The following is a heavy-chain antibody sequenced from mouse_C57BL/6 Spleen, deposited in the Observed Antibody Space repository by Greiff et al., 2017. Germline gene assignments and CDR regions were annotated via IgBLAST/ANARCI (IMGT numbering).Heavy chain of an antibody. CDR1: GYTFTSYW. Sequence: QVQLKQPGAELVKPGASVKMSCKASGYTFTSYWITWVKQRPGQGLEWIGDIYPGSGSTNYNEKFKSKATLTVDTSSSTAYMQRSSLTSEDSAVYYCARGDDYGAWFAYWGQGTLVTVSA. V-gene: IGHV1-55*01. CDR2: IYPGSGST. J-gene: IGHJ3*01. D-gene: IGHD2-4*01. CDR3: ARGDDYGAWFAY.